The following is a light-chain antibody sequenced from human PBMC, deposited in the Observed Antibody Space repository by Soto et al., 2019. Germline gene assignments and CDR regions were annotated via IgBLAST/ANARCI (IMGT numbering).Light chain of an antibody. V-gene: IGKV1-5*03. CDR1: QTISSW. CDR2: KAS. CDR3: QNYNSYSEA. J-gene: IGKJ1*01. Sequence: DIQMTQSPSTLSGSVGDRVTITCRASQTISSWLAWYQQKPGKAPKLLIYKASTLKSGVPSRFSGSGSGTEFTLTISILQPDDFATYYCQNYNSYSEAFGQGTKVELK.